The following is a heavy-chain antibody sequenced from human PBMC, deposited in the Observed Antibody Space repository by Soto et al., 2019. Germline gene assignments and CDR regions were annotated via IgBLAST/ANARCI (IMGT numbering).Heavy chain of an antibody. D-gene: IGHD3-10*01. V-gene: IGHV3-9*01. J-gene: IGHJ5*02. Sequence: EVQLVESGGGLVQPGRSLRLSCAASGFTFDDYAMHWVRQAPGKGLEWVSGISWNSGSIGYADSVKGRFTISRDNAKNSLYLQMNSLRAEDTALYYCAKDGGYYYGSGREKTNWFDPWGQGPLVTVSS. CDR3: AKDGGYYYGSGREKTNWFDP. CDR1: GFTFDDYA. CDR2: ISWNSGSI.